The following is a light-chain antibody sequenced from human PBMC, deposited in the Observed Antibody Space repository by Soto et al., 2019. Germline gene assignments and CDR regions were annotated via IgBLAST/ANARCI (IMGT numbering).Light chain of an antibody. J-gene: IGKJ3*01. V-gene: IGKV1-8*01. CDR1: QGISSH. CDR3: QQYYSYPPFT. CDR2: AAS. Sequence: AIRMTQSPSSFSASTGDRVTITCRASQGISSHLAWYQQKPGKAPKLLIYAASTLQSGVPSRFSGSGSGTDFTLTISCLQSEDFATYYCQQYYSYPPFTFGPGTKVDIK.